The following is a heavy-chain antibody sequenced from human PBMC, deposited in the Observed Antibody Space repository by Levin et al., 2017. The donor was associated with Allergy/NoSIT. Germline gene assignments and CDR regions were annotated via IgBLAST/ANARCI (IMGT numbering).Heavy chain of an antibody. J-gene: IGHJ5*02. Sequence: GASVKVSCKASGYTFTGYYMHWVRQAPGQGLEWMGWINPNSGGTNYAQKFQGRVTMTRDTSISTAYMELSRLRSDDTAVYYCARGAVPAARLRGGAWFDPWGQGTLVTVSS. V-gene: IGHV1-2*02. CDR2: INPNSGGT. D-gene: IGHD2-2*01. CDR3: ARGAVPAARLRGGAWFDP. CDR1: GYTFTGYY.